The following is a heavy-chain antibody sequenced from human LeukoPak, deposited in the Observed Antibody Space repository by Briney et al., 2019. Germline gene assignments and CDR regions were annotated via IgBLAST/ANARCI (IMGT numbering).Heavy chain of an antibody. CDR2: FDPEDGET. V-gene: IGHV1-24*01. CDR1: GYTLTELS. CDR3: ARELSGYGPNDAFDI. Sequence: ASVKVSCKVSGYTLTELSMHWVRQAPGKGLEWMGGFDPEDGETIYAQKFQGRVTMTEDTSTDTAYMELSSLRSDDTAVYYCARELSGYGPNDAFDIWGQGTMVTVSS. D-gene: IGHD5-12*01. J-gene: IGHJ3*02.